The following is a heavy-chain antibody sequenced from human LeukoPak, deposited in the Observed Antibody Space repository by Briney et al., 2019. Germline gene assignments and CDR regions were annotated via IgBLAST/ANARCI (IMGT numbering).Heavy chain of an antibody. CDR3: AKVPHYDFWSGYLYYFDY. CDR1: GFTFSTYA. J-gene: IGHJ4*02. D-gene: IGHD3-3*01. Sequence: GGSLRLXCAASGFTFSTYAVSWVRQAPGKGLEWVSGISGSGGSTYYADSVKGRFTISRDNSKNTLYLQMNSLRAEDTAVYYCAKVPHYDFWSGYLYYFDYWGQGTLVTVSS. CDR2: ISGSGGST. V-gene: IGHV3-23*01.